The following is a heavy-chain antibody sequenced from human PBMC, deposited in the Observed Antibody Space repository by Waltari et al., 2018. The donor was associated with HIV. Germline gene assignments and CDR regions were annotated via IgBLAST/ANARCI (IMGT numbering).Heavy chain of an antibody. CDR2: ISTYNGNT. J-gene: IGHJ4*02. V-gene: IGHV1-18*01. CDR1: GYTFTSYG. D-gene: IGHD3-22*01. CDR3: ARDFSYYYDSSGYPSGY. Sequence: QVQLVQSGAEVKKPGASVKVSCRASGYTFTSYGISWVRQAPGQGLEWMGWISTYNGNTNYAQKLQGRVTMTTDTSTSTAYMELRSLRSDDTAVYYCARDFSYYYDSSGYPSGYWGQGTLVTVSS.